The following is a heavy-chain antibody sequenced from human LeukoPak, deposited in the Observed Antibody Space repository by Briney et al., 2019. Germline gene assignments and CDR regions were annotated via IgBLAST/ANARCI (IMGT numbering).Heavy chain of an antibody. J-gene: IGHJ4*02. CDR3: ARSSIVGEIDY. D-gene: IGHD1-26*01. CDR1: GGSFSGYY. V-gene: IGHV4-59*10. CDR2: IYTSGST. Sequence: SETLSLTCAVYGGSFSGYYWSWIRQPPGKGLEWIGRIYTSGSTNYNPSLKSRVTISVDTSKNQFSLKLSSVTAADTAVYYCARSSIVGEIDYWGQGTLVIVSS.